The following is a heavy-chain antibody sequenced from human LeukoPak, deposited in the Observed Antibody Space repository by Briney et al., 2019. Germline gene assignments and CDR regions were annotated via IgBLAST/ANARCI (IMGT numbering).Heavy chain of an antibody. D-gene: IGHD1-26*01. CDR2: INPNSGGT. J-gene: IGHJ4*02. V-gene: IGHV1-2*02. CDR3: AREESGSYPPADY. CDR1: GYTFTGYY. Sequence: ASVKVSCKASGYTFTGYYMHWVRQAPGQGLEWMGWINPNSGGTNYAQKLQGRVTMTRDTSISTAYMELSRLRSDDTAVYYCAREESGSYPPADYWGQGTLVTVSS.